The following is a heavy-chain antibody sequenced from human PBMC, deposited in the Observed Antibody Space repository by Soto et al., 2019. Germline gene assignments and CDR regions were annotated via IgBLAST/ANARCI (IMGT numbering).Heavy chain of an antibody. V-gene: IGHV3-15*01. J-gene: IGHJ4*02. Sequence: GGSLRLSCAASGFTVSNAWMSWVRQAPGKGLELVGRIKKNADGGTTDYAAPVEGRFTISRDDSKNTLFLQTNSLRPEDIAVYYCTTNPVGYRYFDYWGQGTLVTVSS. CDR1: GFTVSNAW. D-gene: IGHD5-18*01. CDR2: IKKNADGGTT. CDR3: TTNPVGYRYFDY.